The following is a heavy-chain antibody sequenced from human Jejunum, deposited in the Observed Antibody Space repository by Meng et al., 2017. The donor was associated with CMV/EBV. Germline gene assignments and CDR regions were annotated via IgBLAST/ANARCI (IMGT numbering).Heavy chain of an antibody. Sequence: CAASEFTFSSYWMHWVRQAPGKGLVWVSRINTDGSTTDYADPVKGRFTISRDNAKNTLSLQMNSLRVEDTALYYCVRDSSGDTRSFQYWGQGILVTVSS. CDR3: VRDSSGDTRSFQY. CDR2: INTDGSTT. D-gene: IGHD6-25*01. CDR1: EFTFSSYW. V-gene: IGHV3-74*01. J-gene: IGHJ4*02.